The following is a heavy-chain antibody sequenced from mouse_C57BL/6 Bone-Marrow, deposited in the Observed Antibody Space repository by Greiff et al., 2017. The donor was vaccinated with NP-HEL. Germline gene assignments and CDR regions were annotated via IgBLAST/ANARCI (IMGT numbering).Heavy chain of an antibody. D-gene: IGHD2-1*01. J-gene: IGHJ2*01. Sequence: EVQLQQSGPELVKPGDSVKISCKASGYSFTGYFMNWVMQSPGKSLEWIGRIIPYNGDTFYNEKFKGKATLTADKSSSTAHMELRSMTSEDSAVYYCAREEINYYGLEYWGQGTTVTVSS. V-gene: IGHV1-20*01. CDR1: GYSFTGYF. CDR2: IIPYNGDT. CDR3: AREEINYYGLEY.